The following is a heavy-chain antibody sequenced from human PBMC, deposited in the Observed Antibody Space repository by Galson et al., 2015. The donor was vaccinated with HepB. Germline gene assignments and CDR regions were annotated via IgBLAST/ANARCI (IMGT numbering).Heavy chain of an antibody. J-gene: IGHJ4*02. CDR1: GYTLTELS. CDR2: SDPEDGDT. V-gene: IGHV1-24*01. CDR3: ATGGREWEVLY. Sequence: SVKVSCKVSGYTLTELSMHWVRQAPGKGLEWLGGSDPEDGDTLYAQNFQGRSTMTEDTSTDTAYMELSSLRSEDTAVYYCATGGREWEVLYWGQGTLVTVPA. D-gene: IGHD1-26*01.